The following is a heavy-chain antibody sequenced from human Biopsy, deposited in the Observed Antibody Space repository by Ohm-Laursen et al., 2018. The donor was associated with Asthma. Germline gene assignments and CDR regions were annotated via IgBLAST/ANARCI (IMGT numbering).Heavy chain of an antibody. D-gene: IGHD7-27*01. CDR2: MYYGETT. J-gene: IGHJ4*02. CDR1: GASITSSAYY. Sequence: SETLSLTCTVSGASITSSAYYWGWIRQPPGKGLEWIGSMYYGETTYYSPSLKSRVTLSVDTSKNNFSLKLTSVTAADTAVFYCARHWNWGSFFDYWGQGMLVTVSS. V-gene: IGHV4-39*01. CDR3: ARHWNWGSFFDY.